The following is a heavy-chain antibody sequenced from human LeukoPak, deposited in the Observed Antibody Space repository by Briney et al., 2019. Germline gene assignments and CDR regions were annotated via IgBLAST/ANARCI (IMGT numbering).Heavy chain of an antibody. Sequence: SETLSLTCTVSGGSFSNYYWTWIRQPPGKGLEWIGYIYNSGSTNYRPSLKSRVTISVDTSKNQFSLKLSSVTAADTAVYYCARLWLARRYFDYWGQGTLVTVSS. CDR3: ARLWLARRYFDY. CDR2: IYNSGST. V-gene: IGHV4-4*08. CDR1: GGSFSNYY. D-gene: IGHD6-19*01. J-gene: IGHJ4*02.